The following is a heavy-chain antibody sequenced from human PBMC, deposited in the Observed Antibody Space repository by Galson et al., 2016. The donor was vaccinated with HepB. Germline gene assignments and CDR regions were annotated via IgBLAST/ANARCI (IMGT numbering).Heavy chain of an antibody. Sequence: LRLSCAASGFSFSSYGMHWVRQAPDKGLQWVAVIWSDGSNKYYADSVKGRFTISRDNSKNTLYLQMNSLRAEDTALYYCAREGRVAVAHFDYWGQGTLVTVSS. CDR2: IWSDGSNK. D-gene: IGHD6-19*01. CDR3: AREGRVAVAHFDY. V-gene: IGHV3-33*01. CDR1: GFSFSSYG. J-gene: IGHJ4*02.